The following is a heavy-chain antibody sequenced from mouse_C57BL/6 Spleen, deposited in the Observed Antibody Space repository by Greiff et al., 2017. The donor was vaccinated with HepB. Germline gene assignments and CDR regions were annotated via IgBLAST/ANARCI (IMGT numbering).Heavy chain of an antibody. CDR2: IYPGDGDT. CDR1: GYAFSSYW. Sequence: VQLQQSGAELVKPGASVKISCKASGYAFSSYWMNWVKQRPGKGLEWIGQIYPGDGDTNYNGKFKGKATLTADKSSSTAYMQLSSLTSEDSAVSFCAKPYSASSYRYFDVWGTGTTVTVSS. V-gene: IGHV1-80*01. D-gene: IGHD2-10*01. CDR3: AKPYSASSYRYFDV. J-gene: IGHJ1*03.